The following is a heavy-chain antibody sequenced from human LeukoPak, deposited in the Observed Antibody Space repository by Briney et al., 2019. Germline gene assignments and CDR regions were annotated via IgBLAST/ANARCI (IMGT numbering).Heavy chain of an antibody. J-gene: IGHJ4*02. Sequence: SVKVSCRASGGTFSSYAISWVGQAPGQGLEWMGRIIPILGIANYAQKFQGRVTITADKSTSTAYMELSSLRSEDTAVYYCARDALALIAVAGTGDYWGQGTLVTVSS. V-gene: IGHV1-69*04. CDR2: IIPILGIA. CDR1: GGTFSSYA. CDR3: ARDALALIAVAGTGDY. D-gene: IGHD6-19*01.